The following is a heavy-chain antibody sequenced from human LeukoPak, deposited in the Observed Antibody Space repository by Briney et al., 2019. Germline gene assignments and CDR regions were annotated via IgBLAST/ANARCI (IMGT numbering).Heavy chain of an antibody. J-gene: IGHJ6*03. CDR2: IYTSGST. CDR3: AREFEESWVPYHFWSGYYEYYYYYMDV. Sequence: SETLSLTCTVSGVSTSIYYTSGIRQPAGKGLEWIGRIYTSGSTNYNPSLKRRVSMSVDTSKNQFSLKLSSVTAADTAVYYCAREFEESWVPYHFWSGYYEYYYYYMDVWGKGTTVTVSS. V-gene: IGHV4-4*07. D-gene: IGHD3-3*01. CDR1: GVSTSIYY.